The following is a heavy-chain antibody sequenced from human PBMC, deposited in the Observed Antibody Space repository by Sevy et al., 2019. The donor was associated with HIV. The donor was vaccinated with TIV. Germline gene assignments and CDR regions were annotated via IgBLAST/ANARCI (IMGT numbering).Heavy chain of an antibody. CDR1: GFGFSSHA. V-gene: IGHV3-23*01. D-gene: IGHD3-3*01. CDR2: ISGSGGST. J-gene: IGHJ4*02. CDR3: AGGFWSGFDY. Sequence: GGSLRLSCAASGFGFSSHAMSWVRQAPGKGLEWVSAISGSGGSTYYADSVKGRFTISRDNFKNTLYLEMNSLRVEDTAVYYCAGGFWSGFDYWGQGTLVTVSS.